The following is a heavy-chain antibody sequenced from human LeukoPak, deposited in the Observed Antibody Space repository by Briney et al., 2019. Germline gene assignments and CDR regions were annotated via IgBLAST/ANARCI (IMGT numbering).Heavy chain of an antibody. V-gene: IGHV4-34*01. CDR1: GGSFSGYY. D-gene: IGHD5-18*01. Sequence: PSETLSLTCAVYGGSFSGYYWSWIRQPPGKGLEWIGEINHSGSTNYNPSLKSRVTISVDTSKNQFSLKLSSVTAGDTAVYYCARGRILGYWGQGTLVTVSS. J-gene: IGHJ4*02. CDR2: INHSGST. CDR3: ARGRILGY.